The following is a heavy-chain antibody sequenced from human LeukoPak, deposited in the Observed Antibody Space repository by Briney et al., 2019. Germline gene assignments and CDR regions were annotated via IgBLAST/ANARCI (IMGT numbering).Heavy chain of an antibody. J-gene: IGHJ6*03. CDR3: ARELGDMDV. V-gene: IGHV3-74*01. D-gene: IGHD1-26*01. CDR2: ISSDGSST. Sequence: PGGSLRLSCASSGFTFSSYRMHWVRQARGKGLVWVSRISSDGSSTSYADSVKGRFTISRDNAKSTLYLQMNSLKAEDTAVYYCARELGDMDVWGKGTTVTISS. CDR1: GFTFSSYR.